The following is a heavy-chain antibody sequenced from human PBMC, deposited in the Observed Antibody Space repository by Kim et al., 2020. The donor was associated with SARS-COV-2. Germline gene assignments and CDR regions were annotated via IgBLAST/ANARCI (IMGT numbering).Heavy chain of an antibody. Sequence: SETLSLTCTVSGGSISSSSYYWGWIRQPPGKGLEWIGSIYYSGSTYYNPSLKSRVTISVDTSKNQFSLKLSSVTAADTAVYYCARHGHLAYCGGDCYLAYWGQGTLVTVSS. CDR3: ARHGHLAYCGGDCYLAY. CDR2: IYYSGST. D-gene: IGHD2-21*02. V-gene: IGHV4-39*01. J-gene: IGHJ4*02. CDR1: GGSISSSSYY.